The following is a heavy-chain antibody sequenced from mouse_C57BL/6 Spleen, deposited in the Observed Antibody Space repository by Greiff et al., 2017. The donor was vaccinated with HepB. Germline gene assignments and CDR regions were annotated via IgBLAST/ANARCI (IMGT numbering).Heavy chain of an antibody. J-gene: IGHJ2*01. CDR3: TRRYFDY. Sequence: VQLQESGAELVRPGASVTLSCKASGYTFTDYEMHWVKQTPVHGLEWIGAIDPETGGTAYNQKFKGKAILTADKSSSTAYMELRSLTSEDSAVYYCTRRYFDYWGQGTTLTVSS. V-gene: IGHV1-15*01. CDR1: GYTFTDYE. CDR2: IDPETGGT.